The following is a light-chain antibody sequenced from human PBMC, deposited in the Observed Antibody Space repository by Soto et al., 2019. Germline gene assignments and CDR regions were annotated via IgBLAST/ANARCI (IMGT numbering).Light chain of an antibody. CDR2: EAT. J-gene: IGLJ1*01. CDR1: SSAIGAYNY. Sequence: SALTHPASASGSPGQSLTISCTGTSSAIGAYNYVSWYQHLPGRAPKVIIFEATNRPSGVSERFSGSKAGITASLTIYGLQADDEAEYFCISYKTDDTFVFGKGTKVTVL. V-gene: IGLV2-14*01. CDR3: ISYKTDDTFV.